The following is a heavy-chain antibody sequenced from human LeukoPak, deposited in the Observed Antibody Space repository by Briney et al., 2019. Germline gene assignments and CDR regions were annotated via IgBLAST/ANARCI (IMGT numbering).Heavy chain of an antibody. CDR2: INHSGST. CDR3: ARGVIVVVPAARVHNWFDP. V-gene: IGHV4-34*01. D-gene: IGHD2-2*01. J-gene: IGHJ5*02. CDR1: GGSFSGYY. Sequence: SETLSLTCAAYGGSFSGYYWSWIRQPPGKGLEWIGVINHSGSTNYNPSLKSRVTISVDTSKNQFSLKLSSVTAADTAVYYCARGVIVVVPAARVHNWFDPWGQGTLVTVSS.